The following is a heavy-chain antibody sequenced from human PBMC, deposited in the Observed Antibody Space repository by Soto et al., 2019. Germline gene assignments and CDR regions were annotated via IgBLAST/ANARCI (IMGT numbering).Heavy chain of an antibody. CDR2: INAGNGNT. J-gene: IGHJ4*02. D-gene: IGHD2-21*02. CDR1: GYTFTSYA. CDR3: ARSIVVVTALDY. Sequence: ASVKVSCTASGYTFTSYAMHWVRQAPGQRLEWMGWINAGNGNTKYSQKFQGRVTITRDTSASTAYMELSSLRSEDTAVYYCARSIVVVTALDYWGQGTLVTVS. V-gene: IGHV1-3*01.